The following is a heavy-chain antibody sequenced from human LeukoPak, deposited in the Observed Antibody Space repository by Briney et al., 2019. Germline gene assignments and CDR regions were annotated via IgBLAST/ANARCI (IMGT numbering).Heavy chain of an antibody. CDR2: ISYDGSNK. J-gene: IGHJ4*02. D-gene: IGHD5-18*01. Sequence: GGSLRLSCAASGFSFSSYVIHWVRQAPGKGLEWVAVISYDGSNKYYAASVKGRFTISRDNSKNTLYLQMNSLRAEDTAVYYCARAPAMVTHYFDYWGQGTLVTVSS. CDR1: GFSFSSYV. V-gene: IGHV3-30-3*01. CDR3: ARAPAMVTHYFDY.